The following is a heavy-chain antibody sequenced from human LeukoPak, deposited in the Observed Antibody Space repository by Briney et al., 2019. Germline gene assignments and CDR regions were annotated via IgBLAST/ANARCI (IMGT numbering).Heavy chain of an antibody. CDR3: ARVGYSYGRDAFDI. Sequence: SETLSLTCAVYGGSFSGCYWSWIRQPPGKGLEWIGEINHSGSTNYNPSLKSRVTISVDTPKNQFSLKLSSVTAADTAVYYCARVGYSYGRDAFDIWGQGTMVTVSS. D-gene: IGHD5-18*01. CDR1: GGSFSGCY. CDR2: INHSGST. V-gene: IGHV4-34*01. J-gene: IGHJ3*02.